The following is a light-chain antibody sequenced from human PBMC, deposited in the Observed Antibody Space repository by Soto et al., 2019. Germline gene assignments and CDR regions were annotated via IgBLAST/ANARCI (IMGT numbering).Light chain of an antibody. CDR2: HAS. CDR1: QSISSW. V-gene: IGKV1-5*02. Sequence: DIQMTQSPSTLSASVGDRVTIICRASQSISSWLAWYQQKPGKAPKLLIYHASTLESGVPSRFSGSGSGTEFTLTISSLQPDDFATYYCQQYNSYSFGQGTNVDI. J-gene: IGKJ1*01. CDR3: QQYNSYS.